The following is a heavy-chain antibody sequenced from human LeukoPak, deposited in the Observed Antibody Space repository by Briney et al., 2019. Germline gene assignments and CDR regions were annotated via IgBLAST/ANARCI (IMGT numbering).Heavy chain of an antibody. CDR2: ISGSGGST. CDR3: ARDREMAYFDY. V-gene: IGHV3-23*01. J-gene: IGHJ4*02. CDR1: GSTFSSYA. Sequence: GGSLRLSCAASGSTFSSYAMSWARQAPGKGLEWVSAISGSGGSTYHADSVKGRFTISRDNSKNTLYLQMNSLRAEDTAVYYCARDREMAYFDYWGQGTLVTVSS. D-gene: IGHD5-24*01.